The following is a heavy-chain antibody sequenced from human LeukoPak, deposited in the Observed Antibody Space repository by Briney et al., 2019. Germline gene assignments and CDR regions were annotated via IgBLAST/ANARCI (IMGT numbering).Heavy chain of an antibody. D-gene: IGHD4-23*01. J-gene: IGHJ3*02. CDR1: GGSISSYY. CDR3: ARDIDYGGIGDAFDI. Sequence: PSETLSLTCTVSGGSISSYYWSWIRQPPGKGREWIGYIYYSGSTNYNPSLKSRVTISVDTSKNQFSLKLSSVTAADTAVYYCARDIDYGGIGDAFDIWGQGTMVTVSS. V-gene: IGHV4-59*01. CDR2: IYYSGST.